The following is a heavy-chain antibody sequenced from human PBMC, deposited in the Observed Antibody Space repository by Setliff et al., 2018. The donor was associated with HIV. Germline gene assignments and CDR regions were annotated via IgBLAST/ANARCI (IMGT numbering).Heavy chain of an antibody. CDR3: ARDKGIREAASLDY. CDR1: GGTFSDFR. CDR2: ITPLVGIT. V-gene: IGHV1-69*10. J-gene: IGHJ4*02. Sequence: VKVSCKASGGTFSDFRITWVRQAPGQGLEWMGEITPLVGITNYAQKFQGRVTISADESTATAYIELSSLTSQDTAVYYCARDKGIREAASLDYWGQGSLVTVSS. D-gene: IGHD6-13*01.